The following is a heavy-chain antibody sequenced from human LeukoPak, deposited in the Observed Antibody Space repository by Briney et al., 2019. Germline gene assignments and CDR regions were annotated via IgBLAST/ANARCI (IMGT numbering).Heavy chain of an antibody. V-gene: IGHV1-8*01. Sequence: ASVKVSCKASGYTFTSYDINWVRQATGQGLEWMGWMNPNSGNTGYAQKFQGRVTMTRNTSISTAYMELSSLRSEDTAVYYCATSHSWDLLYDYWGQGTLVTVSS. CDR3: ATSHSWDLLYDY. D-gene: IGHD1-26*01. CDR2: MNPNSGNT. CDR1: GYTFTSYD. J-gene: IGHJ4*02.